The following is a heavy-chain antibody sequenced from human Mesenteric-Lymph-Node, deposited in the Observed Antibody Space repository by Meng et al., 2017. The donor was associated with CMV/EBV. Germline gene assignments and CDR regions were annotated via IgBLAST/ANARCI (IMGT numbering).Heavy chain of an antibody. D-gene: IGHD3-10*01. Sequence: AYYWSWLRQPPGKGLEWIGEINHSGSTNYNPSLRSRVTISVDTSKNQFSLKLSSVTAADTALYYCARGRQYYGSGSYPPWAFYFDYWGQGTLVTVSS. CDR1: AYY. V-gene: IGHV4-34*01. J-gene: IGHJ4*02. CDR2: INHSGST. CDR3: ARGRQYYGSGSYPPWAFYFDY.